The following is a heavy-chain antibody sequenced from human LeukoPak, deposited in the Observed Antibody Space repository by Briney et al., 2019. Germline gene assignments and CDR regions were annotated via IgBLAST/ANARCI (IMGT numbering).Heavy chain of an antibody. CDR2: ISAYNGNT. CDR1: GYTFTSYG. V-gene: IGHV1-18*01. CDR3: ARGGEEGSSWYVWFDP. J-gene: IGHJ5*02. Sequence: ASVKVSFKASGYTFTSYGISWVRQAPGQGPEWMGWISAYNGNTNYAQKLQGRVTMTTDTSTSTAYMELRSLRSDDTAVYYCARGGEEGSSWYVWFDPWGQGTLVTVSS. D-gene: IGHD6-13*01.